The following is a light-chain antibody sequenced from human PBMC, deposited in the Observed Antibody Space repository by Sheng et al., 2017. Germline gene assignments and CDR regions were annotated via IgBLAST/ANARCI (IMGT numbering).Light chain of an antibody. CDR1: QSLRY. J-gene: IGKJ2*01. CDR3: QHTHNLPYT. Sequence: DIQMTQSPSSLSASVGDRITITCRPSQSLRYVNWYQQKVGEAPKLLIYATSNLPGGVPSRFSGSGFGTHFTLTIDTVQPEDFATYFCQHTHNLPYTFGQGTKL. CDR2: ATS. V-gene: IGKV1-39*01.